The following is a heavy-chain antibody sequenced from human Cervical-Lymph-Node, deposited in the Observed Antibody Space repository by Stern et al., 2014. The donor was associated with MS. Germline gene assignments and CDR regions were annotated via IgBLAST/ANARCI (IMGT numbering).Heavy chain of an antibody. Sequence: VQLLESGGGVVQPGRSLRLSCAASGFTFSSYGMHWVRQAPGKGLEWVAVIWYDGSNKYYADSVKGRFTISRDNSKNTLYLQMNSLRAEDMAMYYCARDLFYYSSPDYWGQGTLVTVSS. V-gene: IGHV3-33*01. D-gene: IGHD6-13*01. CDR3: ARDLFYYSSPDY. CDR2: IWYDGSNK. CDR1: GFTFSSYG. J-gene: IGHJ4*02.